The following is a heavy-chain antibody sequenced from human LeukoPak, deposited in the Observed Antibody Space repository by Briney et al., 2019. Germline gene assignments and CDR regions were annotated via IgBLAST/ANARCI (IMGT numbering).Heavy chain of an antibody. CDR1: GFSFTSFS. CDR2: ISFDGTTK. CDR3: ARRWDSSGPIDY. D-gene: IGHD3-22*01. V-gene: IGHV3-30*04. Sequence: GRSLRLSCAASGFSFTSFSIRWVRQTPDKGLEWLAVISFDGTTKYYADSVKGRFTLSRDNSKNTVFLQINSLRFEDTALYFCARRWDSSGPIDYWGQGTLVSVSS. J-gene: IGHJ4*01.